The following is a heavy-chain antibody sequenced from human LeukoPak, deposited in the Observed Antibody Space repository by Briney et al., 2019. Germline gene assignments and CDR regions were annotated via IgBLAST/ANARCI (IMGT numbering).Heavy chain of an antibody. CDR2: IKPDGSEE. CDR1: GFTFSTYW. D-gene: IGHD6-19*01. CDR3: ARSVADGAFDI. J-gene: IGHJ3*02. Sequence: GGSLRLSCAASGFTFSTYWMTWARQAPGKGLEWVATIKPDGSEEYYVDSLKGRFTISRDNAKNSLYLQMNSLRAEDTAVYYCARSVADGAFDIWGQGTMVAVSS. V-gene: IGHV3-7*04.